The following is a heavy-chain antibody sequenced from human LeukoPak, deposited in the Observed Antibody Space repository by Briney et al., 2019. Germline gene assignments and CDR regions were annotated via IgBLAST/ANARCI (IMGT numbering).Heavy chain of an antibody. V-gene: IGHV4-31*11. CDR1: GGSFSGYY. D-gene: IGHD1-26*01. Sequence: SETLSLTCAVYGGSFSGYYWSWIRKHPGKGLEWIGYIYYSGSTYYNPSLKSRVTISVDTSKNQFSLKLSSVTAADTAVYYCARAEGIVGATGFDYWGQGTLVTVSS. J-gene: IGHJ4*02. CDR2: IYYSGST. CDR3: ARAEGIVGATGFDY.